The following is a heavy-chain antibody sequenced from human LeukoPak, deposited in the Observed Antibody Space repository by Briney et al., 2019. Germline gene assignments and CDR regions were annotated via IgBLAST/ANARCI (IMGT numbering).Heavy chain of an antibody. Sequence: SETLSLTCTVSGGSISSYYWSWIRQPPGKGLEWIGYIYYSGSTNYNPSLKSRVTLSVDTSKKQFSLKLSSVTAADTAVYYCASCALAYVSMDVSGKGTTVTVSS. CDR2: IYYSGST. CDR3: ASCALAYVSMDV. J-gene: IGHJ6*03. V-gene: IGHV4-59*01. D-gene: IGHD3-16*01. CDR1: GGSISSYY.